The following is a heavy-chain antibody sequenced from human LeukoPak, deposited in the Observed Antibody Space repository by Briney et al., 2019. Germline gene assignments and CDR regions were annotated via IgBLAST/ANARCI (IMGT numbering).Heavy chain of an antibody. Sequence: PSQTLSLTCSVSGDSHRRGDYYWTWIRWQTGKGLGRIGYISYSGITYSNPSLRSRVTFSVDTSKNQLSLRLSSGTAADTAVYYCARADYYFVWGFNRYYFDYWGQGTLVTVSS. D-gene: IGHD3-16*01. CDR2: ISYSGIT. J-gene: IGHJ4*02. CDR3: ARADYYFVWGFNRYYFDY. V-gene: IGHV4-31*03. CDR1: GDSHRRGDYY.